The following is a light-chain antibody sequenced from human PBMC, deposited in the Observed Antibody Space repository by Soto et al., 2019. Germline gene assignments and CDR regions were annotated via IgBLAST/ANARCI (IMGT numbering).Light chain of an antibody. CDR2: DVS. V-gene: IGLV2-11*01. CDR1: SSDLAGYNY. CDR3: SSYAGNYNWV. Sequence: QSALTQPRSVSGSPGQSVTISCTGTSSDLAGYNYVSWYQHHPGKAPKLINSDVSKRPSGVPDRFSGSKSGNTASLSISGLQAEDEADYYCSSYAGNYNWVFGGGTKLTVL. J-gene: IGLJ3*02.